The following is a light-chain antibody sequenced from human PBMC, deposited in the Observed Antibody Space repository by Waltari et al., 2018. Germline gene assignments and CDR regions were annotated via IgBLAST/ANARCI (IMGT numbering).Light chain of an antibody. CDR3: MQSLQSPWT. V-gene: IGKV2-28*01. J-gene: IGKJ1*01. CDR1: QSLLHSNGRSG. CDR2: LGS. Sequence: DIVMTQSPLSLSVTPGEPASVSCGSSQSLLHSNGRSGLDWYLQKPGQSPQLLIYLGSYRASGVPDRFSGSGSGTDFTLKISRVEAEDVGVYYCMQSLQSPWTFGQGTKVEIK.